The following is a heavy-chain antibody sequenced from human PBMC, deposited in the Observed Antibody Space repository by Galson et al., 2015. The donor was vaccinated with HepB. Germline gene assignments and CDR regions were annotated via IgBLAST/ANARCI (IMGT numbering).Heavy chain of an antibody. CDR1: GFTFSSYS. CDR2: ISSSSSYI. V-gene: IGHV3-21*01. D-gene: IGHD3-22*01. J-gene: IGHJ4*02. Sequence: SLRLSCAASGFTFSSYSMNWVRQAPGKGLEWVSSISSSSSYIYYADSVKGRFTISRDNAKNSLYLQMNSLRAEDTAVYYCARGVANSSGYYIDYWGQGTLVTVSS. CDR3: ARGVANSSGYYIDY.